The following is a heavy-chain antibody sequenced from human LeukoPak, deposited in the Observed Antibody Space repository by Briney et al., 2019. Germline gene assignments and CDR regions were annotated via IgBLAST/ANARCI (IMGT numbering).Heavy chain of an antibody. D-gene: IGHD6-25*01. CDR1: GFIFSTYW. V-gene: IGHV3-74*01. CDR3: ARERVGSDYYGLDI. J-gene: IGHJ6*02. CDR2: INTDGSST. Sequence: GGSLRPSCAASGFIFSTYWMHWVRQAPGKGLVWVSRINTDGSSTAYAASVKGRFTISRDNTKNILYLQMNSLSAEDTALYYCARERVGSDYYGLDIWGQGTTVSVSS.